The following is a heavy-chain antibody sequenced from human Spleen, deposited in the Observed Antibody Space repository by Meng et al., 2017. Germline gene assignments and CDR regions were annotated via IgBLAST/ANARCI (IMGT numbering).Heavy chain of an antibody. CDR2: IDPNSGGT. D-gene: IGHD6-13*01. V-gene: IGHV1-2*06. Sequence: ASVKVSCKGSGYTFTAYWIHWMRQAPGQGLEWIGRIDPNSGGTHYAQKFQGRVTMTRDTSINTAYMELSGLRSDDTAVFYCARDEDISVAGKLSGDYWGRGTRVTVSS. CDR3: ARDEDISVAGKLSGDY. CDR1: GYTFTAYW. J-gene: IGHJ4*02.